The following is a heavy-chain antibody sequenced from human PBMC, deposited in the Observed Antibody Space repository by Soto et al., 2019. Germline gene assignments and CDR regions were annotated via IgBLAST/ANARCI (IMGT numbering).Heavy chain of an antibody. Sequence: PGGSLRLSCAASGFTFRSYWMHWVRQAPGKGLVWVSRINRDGSSTSYADSVKGRVTISRDTAKNTLYLQMNSLRAEDTAVYYCAREIVTTGEYYFDSWGLGTLVTVS. D-gene: IGHD1-1*01. CDR3: AREIVTTGEYYFDS. CDR2: INRDGSST. CDR1: GFTFRSYW. V-gene: IGHV3-74*01. J-gene: IGHJ4*02.